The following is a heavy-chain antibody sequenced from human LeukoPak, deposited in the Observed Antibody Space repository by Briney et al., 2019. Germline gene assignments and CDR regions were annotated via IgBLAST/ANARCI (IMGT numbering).Heavy chain of an antibody. Sequence: GGSLRLSCAASGFIFDDHGMHWVRQAPGKGLEWVSGISWSSGIIGYADSVKGRFTISRDNAKNSLDLQMESLRAEDTAVYYCAKDTGSPADAITMEGNAFDIWGQGTMVTVSS. CDR1: GFIFDDHG. J-gene: IGHJ3*02. CDR3: AKDTGSPADAITMEGNAFDI. V-gene: IGHV3-9*01. D-gene: IGHD3-3*01. CDR2: ISWSSGII.